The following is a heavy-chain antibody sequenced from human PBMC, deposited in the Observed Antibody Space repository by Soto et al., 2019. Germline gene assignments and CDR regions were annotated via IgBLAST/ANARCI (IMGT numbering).Heavy chain of an antibody. D-gene: IGHD2-15*01. CDR2: INAGNGNT. CDR3: ARELLPGHYYYYGMDV. J-gene: IGHJ6*02. V-gene: IGHV1-3*01. CDR1: GYTFTSYA. Sequence: ASVKVSCKASGYTFTSYAMRWVRQAPGQRLEWMGWINAGNGNTKYSQKFQGRVTITRDTSASTAYMELSSLRSEDTAVYYCARELLPGHYYYYGMDVWGQGTTVTVSS.